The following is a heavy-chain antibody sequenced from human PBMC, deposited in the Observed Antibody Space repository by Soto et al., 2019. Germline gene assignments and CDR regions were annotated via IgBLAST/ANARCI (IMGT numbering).Heavy chain of an antibody. CDR1: GFTFSSYW. CDR2: ISNDGSST. V-gene: IGHV3-74*01. Sequence: EVQLVESGGGLVQPGGSLRLSCVASGFTFSSYWMHWVRQAPGKGLVWVSSISNDGSSTSYADPVKGRFTITRDNAKNTLYLQMNSLRAEDTAVYYYARLPNKSTQNWGQGTLVIVSP. J-gene: IGHJ1*01. CDR3: ARLPNKSTQN.